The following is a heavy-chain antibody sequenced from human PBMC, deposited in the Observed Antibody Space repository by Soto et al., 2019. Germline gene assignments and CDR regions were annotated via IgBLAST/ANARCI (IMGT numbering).Heavy chain of an antibody. CDR1: GYTLTELS. V-gene: IGHV1-24*01. D-gene: IGHD3-3*02. CDR2: FDPEDGET. J-gene: IGHJ6*02. Sequence: ASVKVSCKVSGYTLTELSMHWVRQAPGKGLEWMGGFDPEDGETIYAQKFQGRVTMTEDTSTDTAYMELSSLRSEDTAVYYCATSFLEWLLSYPYGMDVWGQGTTVTVSS. CDR3: ATSFLEWLLSYPYGMDV.